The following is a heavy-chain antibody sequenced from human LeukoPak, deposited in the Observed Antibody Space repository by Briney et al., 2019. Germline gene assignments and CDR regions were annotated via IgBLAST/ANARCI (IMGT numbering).Heavy chain of an antibody. D-gene: IGHD3-9*01. J-gene: IGHJ4*02. Sequence: GESLKISCKGSGYSFTSYWIGWVCQMPGKGLEWMGIIYPGDSDTRYSPSFQGQVTISADKSISTAYLQWSSLKASDTAMYYCARLDILTGYYNGYNDYWGQGTLVTVSS. CDR3: ARLDILTGYYNGYNDY. CDR1: GYSFTSYW. CDR2: IYPGDSDT. V-gene: IGHV5-51*01.